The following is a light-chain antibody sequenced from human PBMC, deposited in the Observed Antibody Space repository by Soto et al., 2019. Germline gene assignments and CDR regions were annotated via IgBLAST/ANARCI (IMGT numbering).Light chain of an antibody. V-gene: IGKV2-28*01. J-gene: IGKJ1*01. CDR2: LCS. CDR1: ESLLDSHGYNN. Sequence: DIVMTQSPLSLPVTPGEPASISCRSSESLLDSHGYNNVDWYLQKAGQSPQVLICLCSNRASGVTDRFSGIGSVTDFTLKISRVEAEDVCVYYCMQALQTPWTFVQGPKVEIK. CDR3: MQALQTPWT.